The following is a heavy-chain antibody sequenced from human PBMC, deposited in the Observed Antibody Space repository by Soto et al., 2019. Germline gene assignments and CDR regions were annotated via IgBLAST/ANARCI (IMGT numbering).Heavy chain of an antibody. CDR3: ARPRYDGSGTPFDH. CDR2: INGDGSTT. J-gene: IGHJ4*02. Sequence: EVQLVESGGGLVQPGGSLRLSCAASGFTFSSYWMHWVRQAPGKGLVWVSRINGDGSTTSYADSVKGRFIISRDNAKNMLYLQMNSLRAEDPAVYYCARPRYDGSGTPFDHWGQGTLVTVSS. D-gene: IGHD3-22*01. V-gene: IGHV3-74*01. CDR1: GFTFSSYW.